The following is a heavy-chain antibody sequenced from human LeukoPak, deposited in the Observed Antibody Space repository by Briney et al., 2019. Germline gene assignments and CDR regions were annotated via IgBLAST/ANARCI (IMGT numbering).Heavy chain of an antibody. CDR2: VSSSSSYI. CDR3: ARGGGTRNYYFDY. Sequence: GGSLRLSCAASGFSVSSNFMSWVRQAPGKGLEWVSSVSSSSSYIYYAGSVKGRFTISRDNAKNSLYLQMNSLRAEDTAVYYCARGGGTRNYYFDYWGQGTLVTVSS. CDR1: GFSVSSNF. J-gene: IGHJ4*02. D-gene: IGHD4-23*01. V-gene: IGHV3-21*01.